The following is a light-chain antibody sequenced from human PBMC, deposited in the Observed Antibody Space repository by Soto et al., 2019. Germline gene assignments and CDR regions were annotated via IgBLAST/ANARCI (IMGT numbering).Light chain of an antibody. V-gene: IGLV1-47*01. J-gene: IGLJ3*02. CDR2: RDS. Sequence: QSVLTQPPSASGTPGQRVTISCSESSSSIGSNYIYWYQQLPGTAPKLLIYRDSQRPSGVPDRFSGSKSGTSASLAISGLQAEDEADYYCSSYTSSSTWVFGGGTKLTVL. CDR3: SSYTSSSTWV. CDR1: SSSIGSNY.